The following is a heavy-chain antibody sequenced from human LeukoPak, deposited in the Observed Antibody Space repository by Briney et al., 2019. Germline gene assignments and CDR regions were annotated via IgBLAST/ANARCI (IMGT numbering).Heavy chain of an antibody. CDR3: ARDTYYDILTGPSRLDV. J-gene: IGHJ6*04. CDR1: GFTFSSYS. Sequence: GGSLRLSCAASGFTFSSYSMNWDRQAPGKGLEWVSSISSSSSYIYYADSVKGRFTISRDNAKNSLYLQMNSLRAENTAVYYCARDTYYDILTGPSRLDVWGKGTTVTVSS. V-gene: IGHV3-21*01. D-gene: IGHD3-9*01. CDR2: ISSSSSYI.